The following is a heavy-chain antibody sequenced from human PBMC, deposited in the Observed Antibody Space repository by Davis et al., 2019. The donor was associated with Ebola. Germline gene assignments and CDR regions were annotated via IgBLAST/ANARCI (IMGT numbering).Heavy chain of an antibody. J-gene: IGHJ6*02. D-gene: IGHD3-9*01. V-gene: IGHV1-18*01. CDR2: ISGYNGNT. CDR1: GYTFTSYG. Sequence: ASVTVSCQASGYTFTSYGISWVRQAPGQGLEWMGWISGYNGNTNYAQKFQGRATMTTDTSTSTAYMDLRSLRSDDTAVYYWARDLDDIEEGGGMDAWGQGTTVTVSS. CDR3: ARDLDDIEEGGGMDA.